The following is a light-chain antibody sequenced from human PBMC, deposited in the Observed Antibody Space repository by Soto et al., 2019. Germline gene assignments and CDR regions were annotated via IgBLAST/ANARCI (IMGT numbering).Light chain of an antibody. CDR3: QQSYSTTWT. CDR2: AAS. J-gene: IGKJ1*01. CDR1: QGISTY. V-gene: IGKV1-39*01. Sequence: DIQMTQSPSSLSASVGDRVTITCRASQGISTYLNWSQQKPGKAPKLLIYAASSLQSGVPSRFSGSGSETDFTLPISSLQPEDFATYSCQQSYSTTWTFGQGTKGEIK.